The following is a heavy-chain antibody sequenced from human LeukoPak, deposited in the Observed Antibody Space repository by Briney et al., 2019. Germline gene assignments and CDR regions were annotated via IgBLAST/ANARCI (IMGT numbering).Heavy chain of an antibody. CDR1: GFTFSSYS. D-gene: IGHD5-18*01. Sequence: PGGSLRLSCAASGFTFSSYSMNWVRQAPGKGLEWVSSISSSSSYIYYADSVKGRFTISRDSAKNSLYLQMNSLRAEDTAVYYCARGELWLYEMANIYFDYWGQGTLVTVSS. V-gene: IGHV3-21*01. CDR2: ISSSSSYI. CDR3: ARGELWLYEMANIYFDY. J-gene: IGHJ4*02.